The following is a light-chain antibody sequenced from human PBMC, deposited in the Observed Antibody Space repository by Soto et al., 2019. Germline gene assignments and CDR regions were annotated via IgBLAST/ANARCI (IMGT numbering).Light chain of an antibody. J-gene: IGKJ4*02. CDR2: WAS. CDR1: QSVFYSSNSKNY. CDR3: QQYFSSPPT. Sequence: DIVMTQSPDSLAVSLGERATINCKSSQSVFYSSNSKNYLAGYQQKPGQPPTLLIYWASARESVVPDRFSGSGSGTDFPLTISRLQAEDVADYFCQQYFSSPPTFGGGTKVEIK. V-gene: IGKV4-1*01.